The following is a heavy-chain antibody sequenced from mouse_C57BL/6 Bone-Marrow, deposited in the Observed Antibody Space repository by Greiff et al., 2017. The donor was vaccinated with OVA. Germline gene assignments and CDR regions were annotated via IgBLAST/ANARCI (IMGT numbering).Heavy chain of an antibody. CDR3: TSLFIYYYGSSYVPSYWYFDV. CDR1: GFNIKDYY. V-gene: IGHV14-1*01. D-gene: IGHD1-1*01. CDR2: IDPEDGDT. Sequence: EVQLQQSGAELVRPGASVKLSCTASGFNIKDYYMHWVKQRPEQGLEWIGRIDPEDGDTEYAPKFQGKATMTADTSSNTAYLQLSSLTSEDTAVYYCTSLFIYYYGSSYVPSYWYFDVWGTGTTVTVSS. J-gene: IGHJ1*03.